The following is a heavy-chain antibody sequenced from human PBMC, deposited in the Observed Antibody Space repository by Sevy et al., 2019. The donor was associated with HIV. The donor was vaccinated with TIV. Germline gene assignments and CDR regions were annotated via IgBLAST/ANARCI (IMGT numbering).Heavy chain of an antibody. CDR3: ARGVQLVHYFDY. V-gene: IGHV3-53*01. J-gene: IGHJ4*02. D-gene: IGHD6-6*01. CDR1: GFTVSSNY. Sequence: GGSLRLSCAASGFTVSSNYMSWVRRAPGKGLEWVSVIYSGGSTYYADSVKGRFTISRDNSKNTLYLQMNSLRAEDTAVYYCARGVQLVHYFDYWGQGTLVTVSS. CDR2: IYSGGST.